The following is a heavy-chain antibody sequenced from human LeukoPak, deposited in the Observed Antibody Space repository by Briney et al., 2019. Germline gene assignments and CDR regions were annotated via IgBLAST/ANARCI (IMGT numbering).Heavy chain of an antibody. CDR1: GFTLSNHW. CDR3: AREYNSGPKQTDAFDI. J-gene: IGHJ3*02. Sequence: GGSLRLSCAASGFTLSNHWMHWVGQAPGKGLVWVSRISGDEIWTSYADSVKGRFIISRDNAKDTLYLQMNSLRTEDTAVYYCAREYNSGPKQTDAFDIWGQGTMVTVSS. D-gene: IGHD3-22*01. CDR2: ISGDEIWT. V-gene: IGHV3-74*01.